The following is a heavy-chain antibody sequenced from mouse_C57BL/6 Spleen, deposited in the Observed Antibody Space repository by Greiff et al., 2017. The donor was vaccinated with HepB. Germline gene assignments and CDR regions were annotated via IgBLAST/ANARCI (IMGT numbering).Heavy chain of an antibody. J-gene: IGHJ4*01. D-gene: IGHD1-3*01. V-gene: IGHV1-64*01. CDR3: ARLELVGARPYAMDY. Sequence: QVQLQQSGAELVKPGASVKLSCKASGYTFTSYWMHWVKQRPGQGLEWIGMIYPNSGSTNYNEKFKSKATLTADKSSSTASMELSSLRSEDSAVYVCARLELVGARPYAMDYWGKGTSVTVSS. CDR1: GYTFTSYW. CDR2: IYPNSGST.